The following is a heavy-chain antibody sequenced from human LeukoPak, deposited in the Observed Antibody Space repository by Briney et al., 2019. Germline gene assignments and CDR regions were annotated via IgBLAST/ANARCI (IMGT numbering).Heavy chain of an antibody. CDR1: GYTFTSYG. V-gene: IGHV1-18*01. CDR3: ARDPSQWLVRDAGY. J-gene: IGHJ4*02. CDR2: NSAYNGNT. Sequence: ASVKVSCKASGYTFTSYGISWVRQAPGQGLEWMGWNSAYNGNTQYAQKLQGRVTMTTDTSTSTAYMELRSLRFDDTAAYYCARDPSQWLVRDAGYWGQGTLVTVSS. D-gene: IGHD6-19*01.